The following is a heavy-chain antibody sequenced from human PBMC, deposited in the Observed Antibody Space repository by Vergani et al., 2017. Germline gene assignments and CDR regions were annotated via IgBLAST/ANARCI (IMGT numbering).Heavy chain of an antibody. V-gene: IGHV1-69-2*01. Sequence: EVQLVQSGAEVKKPGATMKISCKVSGYTFTDHYMPWVKQAPGKGPEWMGLVDPEDGETIYAETFKGRVTIAADTSTVTAHLELSSLRSEDTAVYYCATPQTVTTGGLEVWGQGTTVIVSS. CDR3: ATPQTVTTGGLEV. D-gene: IGHD4-17*01. J-gene: IGHJ6*02. CDR1: GYTFTDHY. CDR2: VDPEDGET.